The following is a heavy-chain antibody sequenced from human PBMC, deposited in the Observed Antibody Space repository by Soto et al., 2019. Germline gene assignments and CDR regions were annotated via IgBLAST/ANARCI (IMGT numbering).Heavy chain of an antibody. D-gene: IGHD2-21*02. Sequence: QVQLVESGGGVVQPGRSLRLSCAASGFTFSPYTMHWVRQAPGKGLEWVAVISYDGNNKYYADSVKGRFTISRDNSKNTLYLQMICLRAEDTAVYYCARGGGFCGGDCYKGGIDYWGQGTLVIVST. J-gene: IGHJ4*02. CDR3: ARGGGFCGGDCYKGGIDY. CDR1: GFTFSPYT. V-gene: IGHV3-30-3*01. CDR2: ISYDGNNK.